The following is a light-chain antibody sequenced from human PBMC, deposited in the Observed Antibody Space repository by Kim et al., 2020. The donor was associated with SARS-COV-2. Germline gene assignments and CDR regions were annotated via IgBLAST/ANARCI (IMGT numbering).Light chain of an antibody. V-gene: IGKV3-20*01. CDR2: GAS. CDR3: QQYGSSPYT. Sequence: LAPGKRATLAYRASQSVSSSYLAGYQQKPGQAPRLRIYGASNRATSIPDWFSGSESGTDFTLPISSLEPEDFAVYYCQQYGSSPYTFGQ. J-gene: IGKJ2*01. CDR1: QSVSSSY.